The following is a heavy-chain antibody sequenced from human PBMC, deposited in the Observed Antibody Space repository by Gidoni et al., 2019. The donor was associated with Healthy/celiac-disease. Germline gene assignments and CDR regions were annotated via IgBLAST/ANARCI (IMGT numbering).Heavy chain of an antibody. CDR2: INAGNGNT. D-gene: IGHD5-18*01. CDR1: GYTFTSYA. CDR3: ARDKKAGYSYGLNGFDP. J-gene: IGHJ5*02. Sequence: QVQLVQSGAEVKKPGASVKVSCKASGYTFTSYAMHWVRQAPGQRLEWMGWINAGNGNTKYSQKFQGRVTITRDTSASTAYMELSSLRSEDTAVYYGARDKKAGYSYGLNGFDPWGQGTLVTVSS. V-gene: IGHV1-3*01.